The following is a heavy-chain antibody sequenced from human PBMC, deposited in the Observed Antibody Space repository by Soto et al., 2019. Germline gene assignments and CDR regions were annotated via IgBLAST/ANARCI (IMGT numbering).Heavy chain of an antibody. D-gene: IGHD2-21*01. CDR3: AKDHRYCGGGSCHPNEYFHH. V-gene: IGHV3-30*18. CDR2: ISYDGNWQ. CDR1: VSTFRSYG. Sequence: QLHLLQSGGGVVQPGGSLRLSCEDSVSTFRSYGMHWVRQAPGKGLEWVAVISYDGNWQYYVDSVKDRFTISRDNSKNTLYLQMNGLSLEDTAVYYCAKDHRYCGGGSCHPNEYFHHWGQGTLVTVSS. J-gene: IGHJ1*01.